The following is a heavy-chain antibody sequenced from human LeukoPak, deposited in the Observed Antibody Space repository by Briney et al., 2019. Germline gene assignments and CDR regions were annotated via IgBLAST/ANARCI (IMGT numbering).Heavy chain of an antibody. D-gene: IGHD2-2*02. J-gene: IGHJ4*02. CDR1: GGSISSYY. CDR2: IYYSGST. V-gene: IGHV4-59*01. Sequence: SETLSLTCTVSGGSISSYYWSWIRQPPGKGLEWIGYIYYSGSTNYNPSLKSRVTISVDTSKNQFSLKLSSVTAADTAVYYCAREIRYCSSTSCYTGFDYWGQGTLVTVSS. CDR3: AREIRYCSSTSCYTGFDY.